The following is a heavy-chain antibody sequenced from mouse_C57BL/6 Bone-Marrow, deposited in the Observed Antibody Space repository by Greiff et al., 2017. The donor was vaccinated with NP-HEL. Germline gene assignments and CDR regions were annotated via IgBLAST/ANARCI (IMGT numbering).Heavy chain of an antibody. D-gene: IGHD2-3*01. CDR1: GYTFTSYW. CDR3: ARSGWLLPWFAY. CDR2: IYPGSGST. V-gene: IGHV1-55*01. Sequence: QVQLQQPGAELVKPGASVKMSCKASGYTFTSYWITWVKQRPGQGLEWIGDIYPGSGSTNYNKKVKSKATLTVDTSYSTAYIQPSRLTSEDSAVYYCARSGWLLPWFAYWGQGTLVTVSA. J-gene: IGHJ3*01.